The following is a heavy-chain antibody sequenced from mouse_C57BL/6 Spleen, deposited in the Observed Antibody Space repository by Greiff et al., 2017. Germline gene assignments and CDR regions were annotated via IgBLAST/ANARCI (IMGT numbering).Heavy chain of an antibody. D-gene: IGHD2-3*01. CDR2: ISDGGSYT. CDR3: AREALYDYFDY. CDR1: GFTFSSYA. Sequence: EVQRVESGGGLVKPGGSLKLSCAASGFTFSSYALSWVRQTPEKRLAWVATISDGGSYTYYPDNVKGRFTISRDNAKNNLYLQMSHLKSEDTAMDYCAREALYDYFDYWGQGTTLTVSS. V-gene: IGHV5-4*01. J-gene: IGHJ2*01.